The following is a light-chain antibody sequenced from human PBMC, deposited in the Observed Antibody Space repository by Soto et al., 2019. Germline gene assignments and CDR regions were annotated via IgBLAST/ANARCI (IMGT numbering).Light chain of an antibody. V-gene: IGKV3-20*01. J-gene: IGKJ5*01. Sequence: EIVFTQSPGTLSLSPGERSTLSCRASQSVSSSFLAWYQQKAGQAPRLLSYDASSRATGIQDRFSGSGSGTDFTLTISRLEPEDFAVYYCQQYDSSPRTFGQGTRLEIK. CDR3: QQYDSSPRT. CDR1: QSVSSSF. CDR2: DAS.